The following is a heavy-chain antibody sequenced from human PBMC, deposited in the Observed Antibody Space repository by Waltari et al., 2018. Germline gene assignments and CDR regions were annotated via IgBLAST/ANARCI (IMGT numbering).Heavy chain of an antibody. CDR3: AKCGGLLWFKESRYMDV. J-gene: IGHJ6*03. CDR1: GFTFTNYG. CDR2: ISYDGSQK. Sequence: QVQLVESGGGVVEPGRSLSLSCAASGFTFTNYGMHWVRQAPGKGLEWVAVISYDGSQKHYADSLKGRFTISRDNSKKTLYLEMNSLRTEDTAVYYCAKCGGLLWFKESRYMDVWGKGTTVTVSS. V-gene: IGHV3-30*18. D-gene: IGHD3-10*01.